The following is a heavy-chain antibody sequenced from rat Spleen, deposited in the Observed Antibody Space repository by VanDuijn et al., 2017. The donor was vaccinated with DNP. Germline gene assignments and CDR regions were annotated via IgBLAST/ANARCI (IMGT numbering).Heavy chain of an antibody. CDR3: ARLGWHGWFGY. J-gene: IGHJ3*01. CDR2: INKDSSTI. Sequence: EVKLVESGGGLVQPGRSLKLSCAASGFKLNDYWMGWVRQAPGKGLEWIGEINKDSSTINYTPSLKDKFTIPRDNAQNTLYLQMSKLGSEDTAIYYCARLGWHGWFGYWGQGTLVTVSS. V-gene: IGHV4-2*01. CDR1: GFKLNDYW. D-gene: IGHD1-11*01.